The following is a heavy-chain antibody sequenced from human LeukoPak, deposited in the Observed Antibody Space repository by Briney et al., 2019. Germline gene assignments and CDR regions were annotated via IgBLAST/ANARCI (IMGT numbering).Heavy chain of an antibody. D-gene: IGHD2-8*02. Sequence: GGSLRLSCAASGFTFSDYYMSWIRQAPGKGLEWVSYISSSSSYIYYADSVKGRFTISRDNAKNSLYLQMNSLRAEDTAVYYCASGYCTGGVCYSIHMDVWGKGTTVTVSS. V-gene: IGHV3-11*06. CDR2: ISSSSSYI. CDR3: ASGYCTGGVCYSIHMDV. CDR1: GFTFSDYY. J-gene: IGHJ6*03.